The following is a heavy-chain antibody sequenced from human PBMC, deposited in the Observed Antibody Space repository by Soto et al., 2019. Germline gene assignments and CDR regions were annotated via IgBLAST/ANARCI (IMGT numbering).Heavy chain of an antibody. CDR2: IFYTGST. V-gene: IGHV4-30-4*01. CDR3: AIVKATLYRHYYFDY. CDR1: GGTINSGDYF. J-gene: IGHJ4*02. D-gene: IGHD5-12*01. Sequence: SETLSLTCSVSGGTINSGDYFWSWIRQPPGKGLAWLGSIFYTGSTYYSPSLKSPASMSMDTSKKLFSLRLRSLTAADTAVYFCAIVKATLYRHYYFDYWGQGTPVTVSS.